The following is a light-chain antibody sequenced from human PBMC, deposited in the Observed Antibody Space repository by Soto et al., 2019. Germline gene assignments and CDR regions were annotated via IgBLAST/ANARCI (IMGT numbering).Light chain of an antibody. CDR1: QSVSSY. CDR3: QQRSNWPPT. CDR2: DAS. Sequence: EIVLTQSPATLSLSPGERATLSCRASQSVSSYLAWYQQKPGQAPRLLICDASTRATGIPARFRGSGSGTDFTLTIPSLEPEDFAVYDCQQRSNWPPTFGQGTKVEIK. J-gene: IGKJ1*01. V-gene: IGKV3-11*01.